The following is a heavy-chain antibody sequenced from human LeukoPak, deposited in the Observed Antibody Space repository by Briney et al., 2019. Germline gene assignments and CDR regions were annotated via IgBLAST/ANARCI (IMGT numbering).Heavy chain of an antibody. V-gene: IGHV3-9*01. CDR2: ISWNSGRI. CDR1: GFTFDDCA. J-gene: IGHJ5*02. Sequence: GGSLRLSCAASGFTFDDCAMHWVRQAPGKGLEWVSGISWNSGRIGYADSVKGRFTISRDNAKNSLYLQMNSLRTEDTALYYCAKDTSATTFRWFDPWGQGTLVTVSS. D-gene: IGHD6-25*01. CDR3: AKDTSATTFRWFDP.